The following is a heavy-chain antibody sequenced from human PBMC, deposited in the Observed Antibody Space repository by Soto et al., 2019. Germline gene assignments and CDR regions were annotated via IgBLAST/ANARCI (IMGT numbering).Heavy chain of an antibody. CDR1: GFTFSSYE. D-gene: IGHD4-17*01. J-gene: IGHJ6*02. CDR3: ARSQTVTTYSDGYYYYYGMDV. V-gene: IGHV3-48*03. CDR2: ISSSGSTI. Sequence: EVQLVESGGGLVQPGGSLRLSCAASGFTFSSYEMNWVRQAPGKGLEWVSYISSSGSTIYYADSVKGRFTISRDNAKNSLYLQMNSLRAEDTAVYYCARSQTVTTYSDGYYYYYGMDVWGQGTTVTVSS.